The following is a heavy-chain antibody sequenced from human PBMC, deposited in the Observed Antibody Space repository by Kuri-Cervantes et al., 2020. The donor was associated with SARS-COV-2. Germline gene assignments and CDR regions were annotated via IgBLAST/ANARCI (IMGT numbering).Heavy chain of an antibody. D-gene: IGHD4-11*01. CDR3: ARIQAATVIADY. J-gene: IGHJ4*02. CDR1: GFSLTTSGMC. V-gene: IGHV2-70*11. Sequence: SGLTLVKPTKLLTLTCTFSGFSLTTSGMCVAWIRQPPGKALEWLARIDWDDDKYYSRSLETRLTISKDTSKNQVVLTMTNVDPVDTATYYCARIQAATVIADYWGQGTLVTVSS. CDR2: IDWDDDK.